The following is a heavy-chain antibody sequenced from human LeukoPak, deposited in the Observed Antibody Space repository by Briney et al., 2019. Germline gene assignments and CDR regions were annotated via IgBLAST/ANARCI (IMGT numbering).Heavy chain of an antibody. D-gene: IGHD4-17*01. J-gene: IGHJ4*02. V-gene: IGHV3-30-3*01. CDR1: GFTFSSYA. CDR2: ISYDGSNK. CDR3: AKEAPDYGDYPYYFDY. Sequence: GGSLRLSCAASGFTFSSYAMHWVRQAPGKGLEWVAVISYDGSNKYYADSVKGRFTISRDNSKNTLYLQMNSLRAEDTAVYYCAKEAPDYGDYPYYFDYWGQGTLVTVSS.